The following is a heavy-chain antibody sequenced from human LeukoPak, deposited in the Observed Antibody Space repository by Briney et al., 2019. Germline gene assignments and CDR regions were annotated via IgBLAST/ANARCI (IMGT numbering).Heavy chain of an antibody. J-gene: IGHJ4*02. V-gene: IGHV4-39*01. CDR2: IYYSGST. CDR1: GGSISSSGYY. Sequence: PSETLSLTCTVSGGSISSSGYYWGWIRQPPGKGLEWIGTIYYSGSTYYNPSLKSRVTLSVDTSNNQFSLKLRSVTAADTAVYYCASRPYYYGSGRHFDYWGQGTLVTVSS. D-gene: IGHD3-10*01. CDR3: ASRPYYYGSGRHFDY.